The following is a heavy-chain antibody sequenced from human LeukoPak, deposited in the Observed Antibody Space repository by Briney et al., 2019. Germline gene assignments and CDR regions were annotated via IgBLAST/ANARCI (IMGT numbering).Heavy chain of an antibody. V-gene: IGHV3-30*04. CDR2: IPYDGSNK. CDR3: ARAEGYGGELDS. Sequence: GGSLRLSCATSGFTFSTYAMHWVRQAPGKGLEWVAVIPYDGSNKYYADSVKGRFTISRENSKNRLYLQMNSLRAEDTAVYYCARAEGYGGELDSWGQGTLVTVSS. CDR1: GFTFSTYA. J-gene: IGHJ4*02. D-gene: IGHD4-23*01.